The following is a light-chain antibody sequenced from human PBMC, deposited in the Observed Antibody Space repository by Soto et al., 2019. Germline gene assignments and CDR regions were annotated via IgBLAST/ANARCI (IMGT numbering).Light chain of an antibody. CDR3: SSYTSSSTLYV. Sequence: QYGLTQPASVSLSPGHSITISCTGTSSGVGSYDYVSWYQQHPGKAPKLMIYEVSNRPSGVSNHFSGSKSGNTASLTISGLQAEDEADCYCSSYTSSSTLYVFGTGTKVTVL. V-gene: IGLV2-14*01. J-gene: IGLJ1*01. CDR1: SSGVGSYDY. CDR2: EVS.